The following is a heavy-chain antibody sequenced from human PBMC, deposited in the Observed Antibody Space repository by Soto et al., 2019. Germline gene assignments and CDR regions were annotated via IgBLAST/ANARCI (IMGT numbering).Heavy chain of an antibody. CDR1: GFTFSSYA. CDR3: ARACCVYDPQWGNWFDP. CDR2: ISYDGSDK. Sequence: GGSLRLSCAASGFTFSSYAMHWVRQAPGKGLEWVAVISYDGSDKYYADSVKGRFTISRDNSKNTLYLQMNSLRAEDTALYYCARACCVYDPQWGNWFDPWGQGALVTVSS. V-gene: IGHV3-30-3*01. J-gene: IGHJ5*02. D-gene: IGHD2-21*01.